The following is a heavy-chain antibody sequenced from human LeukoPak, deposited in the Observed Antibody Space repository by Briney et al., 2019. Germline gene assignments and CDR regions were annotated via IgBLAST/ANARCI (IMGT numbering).Heavy chain of an antibody. Sequence: GSLRLSCAASGFTFSSYAMHWVRQAPGKGLEWVANIKQDGSEKYYVDSVKGRFTISRDNAKNSLYLQMNSLRAEDTAVYYCAKSYSSEENSYYYMDVWGKGTTVTVSS. D-gene: IGHD6-19*01. J-gene: IGHJ6*03. V-gene: IGHV3-7*03. CDR3: AKSYSSEENSYYYMDV. CDR2: IKQDGSEK. CDR1: GFTFSSYA.